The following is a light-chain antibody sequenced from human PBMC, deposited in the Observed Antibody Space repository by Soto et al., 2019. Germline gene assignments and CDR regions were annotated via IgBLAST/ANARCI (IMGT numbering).Light chain of an antibody. Sequence: DIQLTQSPSFLSASVGDRVTITCRASQGISSYLAWYQQKPGKAPKLLIYAAFKLQSGVPSRFSGSGSGTEFTLTISSLQPEDFATYYCQQFNSYPRTFGQGTKLEIK. J-gene: IGKJ2*02. V-gene: IGKV1-9*01. CDR2: AAF. CDR3: QQFNSYPRT. CDR1: QGISSY.